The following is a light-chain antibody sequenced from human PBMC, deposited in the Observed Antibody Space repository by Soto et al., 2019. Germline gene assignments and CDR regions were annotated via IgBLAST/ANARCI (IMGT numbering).Light chain of an antibody. CDR2: EVT. CDR1: SSDVGGYNY. J-gene: IGLJ3*02. CDR3: TTYAGSNTFVV. V-gene: IGLV2-8*01. Sequence: QSVLTQPPSASGSPGQSVAISCTGTSSDVGGYNYVSWYQQHPGKAPKLMIYEVTKRPSGVPDRFSGSKSGNTASLTVSGLQAEEEADYYCTTYAGSNTFVVYGGGTKLTVL.